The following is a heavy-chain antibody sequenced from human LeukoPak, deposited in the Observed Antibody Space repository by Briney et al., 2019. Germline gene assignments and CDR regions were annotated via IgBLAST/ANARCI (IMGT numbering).Heavy chain of an antibody. V-gene: IGHV3-48*04. CDR3: ARDYCSGGRCYSVVS. Sequence: GGSLRLSCAASGFTFSSYSLNWVRQAPGKGLEWVSYITSSSSSIYYADPVKGRFTISRDNAKNSLYLQMNSLRAEDTAMYYCARDYCSGGRCYSVVSWGQGTLVTVSS. CDR2: ITSSSSSI. D-gene: IGHD2-15*01. J-gene: IGHJ4*02. CDR1: GFTFSSYS.